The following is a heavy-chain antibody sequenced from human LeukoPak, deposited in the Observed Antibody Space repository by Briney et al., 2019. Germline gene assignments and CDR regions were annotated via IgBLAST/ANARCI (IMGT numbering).Heavy chain of an antibody. CDR1: GFTFSSYS. V-gene: IGHV3-48*01. J-gene: IGHJ4*02. D-gene: IGHD5-18*01. CDR3: ARERGYSYGFFDY. CDR2: ISSSSSTI. Sequence: GGSLRLSCAASGFTFSSYSMNWVRQAPGKGLEWGSYISSSSSTIYYADSVKGRFTISRDNAKNSLYLQMNSLRAEDTAVYYCARERGYSYGFFDYWGQGTLVTVSS.